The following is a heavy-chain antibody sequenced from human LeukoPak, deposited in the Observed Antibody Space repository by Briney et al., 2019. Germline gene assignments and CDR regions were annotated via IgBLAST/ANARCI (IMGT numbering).Heavy chain of an antibody. CDR2: IYTSGST. CDR1: GGSISSYY. V-gene: IGHV4-4*07. Sequence: SETLSLSCTVSGGSISSYYGSWIRQPAGKGLECIGRIYTSGSTNYNPSLKSRVTMSVDTSKNQSSLKLSSVAAADTSFYYCARRAIVAPIDYWGQGTLLTVAS. D-gene: IGHD5-12*01. CDR3: ARRAIVAPIDY. J-gene: IGHJ4*02.